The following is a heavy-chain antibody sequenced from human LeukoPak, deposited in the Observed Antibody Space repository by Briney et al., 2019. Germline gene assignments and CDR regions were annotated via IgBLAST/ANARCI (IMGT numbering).Heavy chain of an antibody. CDR3: AKAQFTGATVDY. CDR2: ISGSGGST. V-gene: IGHV3-23*01. D-gene: IGHD1-26*01. CDR1: GCTFSSYA. Sequence: GSLRLSCAASGCTFSSYAMSWVRQATGKGLEWVSAISGSGGSTYYADSVKGRFTISRDNSKNTLYLQMNSLRAEDRAVYYCAKAQFTGATVDYWGQGTLVTVSS. J-gene: IGHJ4*02.